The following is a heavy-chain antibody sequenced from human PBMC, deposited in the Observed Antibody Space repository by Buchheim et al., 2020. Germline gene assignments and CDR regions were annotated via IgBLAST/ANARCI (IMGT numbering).Heavy chain of an antibody. CDR1: GFTFSSYG. CDR3: AKDLVSQDARLGELSD. CDR2: ISYDGNNK. Sequence: QVQLVESGGGVVQPGRSLRLSCAASGFTFSSYGMHWVRQAPGKGLEWVAVISYDGNNKYYADSVKGRFTISRDNSKNTLSLQMNSLRAEDTAVYYCAKDLVSQDARLGELSDWGQGTL. D-gene: IGHD3-16*02. J-gene: IGHJ4*02. V-gene: IGHV3-30*18.